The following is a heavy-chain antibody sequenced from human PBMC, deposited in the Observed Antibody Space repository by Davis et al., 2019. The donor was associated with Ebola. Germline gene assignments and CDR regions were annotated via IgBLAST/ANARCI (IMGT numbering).Heavy chain of an antibody. CDR2: ISSSGSTI. V-gene: IGHV3-11*01. Sequence: GESLKISCAASGFTFSDYYMSWIRQAPGKGLEWVSYISSSGSTIYYADSVKGRFTISRDNAKNSLYLQMNSLRAEDTAVYYCARLDCTSTSCYTGNYYYYYGVDVWGQGTTVTASS. CDR3: ARLDCTSTSCYTGNYYYYYGVDV. J-gene: IGHJ6*02. CDR1: GFTFSDYY. D-gene: IGHD2-2*02.